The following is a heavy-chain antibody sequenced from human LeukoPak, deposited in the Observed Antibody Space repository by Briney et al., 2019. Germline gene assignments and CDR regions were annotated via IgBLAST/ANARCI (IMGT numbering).Heavy chain of an antibody. Sequence: SVKVSCKASGGTFSSYAIGWVRQAPGQGLEWMGGIIPIFGTANYAQKFQGRVTITADESTSTAYMELSSLRSEDTAVYYCARVGVRLTRIAAAGPTFWYFDLWGRGTLVTVSS. D-gene: IGHD6-13*01. CDR1: GGTFSSYA. V-gene: IGHV1-69*01. CDR3: ARVGVRLTRIAAAGPTFWYFDL. CDR2: IIPIFGTA. J-gene: IGHJ2*01.